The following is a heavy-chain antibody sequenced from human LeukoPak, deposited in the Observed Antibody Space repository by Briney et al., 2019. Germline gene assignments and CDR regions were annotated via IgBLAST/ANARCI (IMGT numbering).Heavy chain of an antibody. CDR2: VYYGGST. CDR1: GASINDFY. V-gene: IGHV4-59*01. Sequence: SETLSLTCAVSGASINDFYWTWIRQPPGKGLEWIGYVYYGGSTNYNPSLKSRVSMSVDTSKNQFSLTLTSVTVADTAFYYCARGGIRGYSAFDNLDFWGLGPTSPSPQ. CDR3: ARGGIRGYSAFDNLDF. J-gene: IGHJ4*02. D-gene: IGHD5-12*01.